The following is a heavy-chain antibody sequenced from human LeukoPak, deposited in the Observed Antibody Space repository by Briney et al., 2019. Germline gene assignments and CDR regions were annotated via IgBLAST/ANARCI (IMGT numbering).Heavy chain of an antibody. CDR2: IYYSGST. CDR1: GGSISSYY. V-gene: IGHV4-59*01. CDR3: ARLTPRYYYYGMDV. J-gene: IGHJ6*02. Sequence: SETLSLTCTVTGGSISSYYWSWIRQPPGKGLEWIGYIYYSGSTNYNPSLKSRVTISVDTSKNQFSLKLSSVTAADTAVYYCARLTPRYYYYGMDVWGQGTTVTVSS.